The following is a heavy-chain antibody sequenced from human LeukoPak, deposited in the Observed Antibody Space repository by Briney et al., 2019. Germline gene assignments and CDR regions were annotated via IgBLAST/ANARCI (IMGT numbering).Heavy chain of an antibody. Sequence: PSETLSLTCTVSGGFISTYYWSWIRQPPGKGLEWIGFISYSGSTYHNPSLKSRVTMSVDTSKNQFSLSLRSVTAADTAVYYCARDRYSYGFWGQGILVTVSS. CDR2: ISYSGST. V-gene: IGHV4-59*01. CDR3: ARDRYSYGF. CDR1: GGFISTYY. D-gene: IGHD5-18*01. J-gene: IGHJ4*02.